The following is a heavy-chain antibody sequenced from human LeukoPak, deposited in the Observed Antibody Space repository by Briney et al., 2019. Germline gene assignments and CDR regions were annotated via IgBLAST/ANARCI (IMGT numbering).Heavy chain of an antibody. J-gene: IGHJ4*02. CDR1: GYSFNTYW. CDR2: IYPGDSDT. V-gene: IGHV5-51*01. CDR3: ARQADYNVSTGYFKGHLDY. Sequence: PGESLKISCKGSGYSFNTYWTAWVRQMPGKGLEWMGIIYPGDSDTRYSPSFQGQVTISAHESISTAYLHWSSLKASDTAMYYCARQADYNVSTGYFKGHLDYWGQGTLVTVSS. D-gene: IGHD3-9*01.